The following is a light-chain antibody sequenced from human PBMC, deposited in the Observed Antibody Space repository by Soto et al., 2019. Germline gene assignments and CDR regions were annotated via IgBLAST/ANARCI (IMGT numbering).Light chain of an antibody. CDR2: DAS. J-gene: IGKJ5*01. V-gene: IGKV1-33*01. Sequence: DTQMTQSPSSLSASVGDRVTITCQASHDIRKYLNWYQQKPVKAPKLLIYDASNMETGVPSRFTGSGSGTDFTFTISSLQPEDIATYCCQQDDNFPITFGQGTRLEIK. CDR3: QQDDNFPIT. CDR1: HDIRKY.